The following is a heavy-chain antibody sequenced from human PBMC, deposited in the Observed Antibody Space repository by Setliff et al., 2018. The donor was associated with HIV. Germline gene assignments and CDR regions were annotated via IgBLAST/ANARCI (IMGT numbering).Heavy chain of an antibody. CDR1: GGSFSAYY. CDR2: INHSGGT. D-gene: IGHD5-18*01. J-gene: IGHJ1*01. Sequence: SETLSLTCAVYGGSFSAYYWSWIRQTPGKGLEWIGEINHSGGTNYNPSLKSRVTMSVDTSKNQFSMKVSSVTAADTAVFYCARGGYSYGFGRHRAYFQYWGQGTQVTVSS. CDR3: ARGGYSYGFGRHRAYFQY. V-gene: IGHV4-34*01.